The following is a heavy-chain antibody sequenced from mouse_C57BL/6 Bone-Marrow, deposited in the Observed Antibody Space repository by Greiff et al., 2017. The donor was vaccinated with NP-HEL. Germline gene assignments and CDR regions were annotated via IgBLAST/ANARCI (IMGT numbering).Heavy chain of an antibody. CDR1: GYTFTSYW. CDR2: IHPNSGST. CDR3: ARWDWDDAMDY. D-gene: IGHD4-1*01. Sequence: VQLQQPGAELVKPGASVKLSCKASGYTFTSYWMHWVKQRPGQGLEWIGMIHPNSGSTNYTEKFKSKATLTVDKSSSTAYMQLSSRTSEDSAVDYCARWDWDDAMDYWGQGTSVTVSA. V-gene: IGHV1-64*01. J-gene: IGHJ4*01.